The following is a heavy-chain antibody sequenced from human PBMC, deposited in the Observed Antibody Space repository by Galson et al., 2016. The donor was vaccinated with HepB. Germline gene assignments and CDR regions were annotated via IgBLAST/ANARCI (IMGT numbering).Heavy chain of an antibody. J-gene: IGHJ4*02. D-gene: IGHD6-19*01. CDR2: ISYDGSNK. Sequence: SLRLSCAASGFTFSSYWMHWVRQAPGKGLEWVAFISYDGSNKNYADSVKGRFTISRDNSKNTLYLQMTSLRAEDTAVYYCARDVMGLAVLDYWGQGTLVTVSS. CDR1: GFTFSSYW. V-gene: IGHV3-30*03. CDR3: ARDVMGLAVLDY.